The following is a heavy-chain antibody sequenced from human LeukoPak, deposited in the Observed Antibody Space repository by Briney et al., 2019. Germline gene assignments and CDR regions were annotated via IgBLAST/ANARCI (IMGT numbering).Heavy chain of an antibody. CDR2: INHSGST. V-gene: IGHV4-34*01. CDR3: AREKMDIVVVPAATNWFDP. D-gene: IGHD2-2*03. J-gene: IGHJ5*02. Sequence: PSETLSLTCADYGGSFSGYYWRWIRQPPGKGLEWIGEINHSGSTNYNPSLKSRVTISVDTSKNQFSLKLSSVTAADTAVYYCAREKMDIVVVPAATNWFDPWGQGTLVTVSS. CDR1: GGSFSGYY.